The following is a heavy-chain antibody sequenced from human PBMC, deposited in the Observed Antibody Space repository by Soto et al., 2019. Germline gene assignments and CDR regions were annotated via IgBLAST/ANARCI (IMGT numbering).Heavy chain of an antibody. CDR2: IIPIFGTA. V-gene: IGHV1-69*06. D-gene: IGHD6-19*01. CDR3: AQSVAEKTKYDY. Sequence: SVKVSCKASGGTFSSYAISWVRQAPGQGLEWMGGIIPIFGTANYAQKFQGRVTITADKSTSTAYMELSSLRSEDTAVYYCAQSVAEKTKYDYWGQVSMHTVST. CDR1: GGTFSSYA. J-gene: IGHJ4*02.